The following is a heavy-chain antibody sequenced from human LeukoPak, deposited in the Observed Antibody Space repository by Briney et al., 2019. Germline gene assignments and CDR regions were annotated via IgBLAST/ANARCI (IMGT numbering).Heavy chain of an antibody. CDR3: AREYLEWSFDP. V-gene: IGHV1-2*06. CDR1: GYTFTGYY. D-gene: IGHD3-3*01. J-gene: IGHJ5*02. Sequence: GASVKVSCKASGYTFTGYYMHWVRQAPGQGLEWMGRINPNSGATNYAQKFQGRVTISVDTSKNQFSLKLSSVTAADTAVYYCAREYLEWSFDPWGQGTLVTVSS. CDR2: INPNSGAT.